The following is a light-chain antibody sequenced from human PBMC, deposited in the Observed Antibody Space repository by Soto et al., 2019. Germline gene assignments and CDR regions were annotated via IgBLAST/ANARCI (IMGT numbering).Light chain of an antibody. V-gene: IGKV3-11*01. Sequence: IVLTQSPATLSLSPGERATLSCSASQNVSSYLAWYQQKPDQAPRLLVYDASDRATGIPARFSGSGSGTDFTLTISSLEPEDFAVYYCQQRRTFGQGTRLEIK. CDR2: DAS. CDR3: QQRRT. J-gene: IGKJ5*01. CDR1: QNVSSY.